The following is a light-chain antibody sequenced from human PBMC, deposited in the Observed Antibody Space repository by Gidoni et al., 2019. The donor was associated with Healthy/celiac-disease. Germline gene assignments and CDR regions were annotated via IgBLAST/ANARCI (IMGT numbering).Light chain of an antibody. Sequence: EIVLTQSPGTLSLSPGESATLSCRASQSVSSSYLAWYQQKPGQAPRLLIYGASSRATGITDRFSGSGSGTDFTLTISRLEPEDFAVYYCQQYGSSPRYTFGQGTKLEIK. V-gene: IGKV3-20*01. CDR2: GAS. J-gene: IGKJ2*01. CDR3: QQYGSSPRYT. CDR1: QSVSSSY.